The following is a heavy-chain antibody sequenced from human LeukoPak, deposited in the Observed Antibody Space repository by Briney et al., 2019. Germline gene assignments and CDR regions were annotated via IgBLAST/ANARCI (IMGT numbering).Heavy chain of an antibody. CDR2: IYYSGST. J-gene: IGHJ3*02. D-gene: IGHD6-13*01. CDR3: ARYQTPIAAAGSRYAFDI. Sequence: SQTLSLTCTVSVGSISSGGYYWSWIRQPPGKGLEWIGYIYYSGSTNYNPSLKSRVTMSVDTSKNQFSLKLSSVTAADTAVYYCARYQTPIAAAGSRYAFDIWGQGTMVTVSS. V-gene: IGHV4-61*08. CDR1: VGSISSGGYY.